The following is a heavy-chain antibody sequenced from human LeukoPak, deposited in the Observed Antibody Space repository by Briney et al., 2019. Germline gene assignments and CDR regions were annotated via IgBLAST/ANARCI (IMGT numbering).Heavy chain of an antibody. CDR1: GGSISSGGYY. V-gene: IGHV4-61*08. D-gene: IGHD4-23*01. CDR3: ARDVYGGNSGYDY. J-gene: IGHJ4*02. Sequence: SETLSLTCTVSGGSISSGGYYWSWIRQHPGKGLEWIGYIYYSGSTNYNPSLKSRVTISVDTSKNQFSLKLSSVTAADTAVYYCARDVYGGNSGYDYWGQGTLVTVSS. CDR2: IYYSGST.